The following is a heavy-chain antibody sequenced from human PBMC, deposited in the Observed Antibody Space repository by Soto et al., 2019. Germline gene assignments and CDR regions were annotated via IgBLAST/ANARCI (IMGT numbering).Heavy chain of an antibody. Sequence: GVLRLSCTGSGFTFGDYAVSWFRQAPGKGLEWVGFIRSKAFGGTSSYAASVNGRFTISRDDSKSIAYLQLGSLKTEDTAVYYCTRDGAGGIRWFDPWGPGTLVTVSS. CDR1: GFTFGDYA. CDR3: TRDGAGGIRWFDP. CDR2: IRSKAFGGTS. J-gene: IGHJ5*02. D-gene: IGHD6-13*01. V-gene: IGHV3-49*03.